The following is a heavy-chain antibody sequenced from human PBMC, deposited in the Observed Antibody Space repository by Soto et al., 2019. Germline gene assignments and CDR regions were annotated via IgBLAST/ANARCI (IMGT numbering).Heavy chain of an antibody. V-gene: IGHV1-18*04. CDR2: ISAYNGNT. CDR1: GYTFTSYG. Sequence: ASVKVSCKASGYTFTSYGISWVRQAPGQGLEWMGWISAYNGNTNYAQKLQGRVTMTTDTSTSTAYMELRSLRSDDTAVYYCARIRRRWDYSGMDVWGQGXTVTVYS. D-gene: IGHD1-26*01. CDR3: ARIRRRWDYSGMDV. J-gene: IGHJ6*02.